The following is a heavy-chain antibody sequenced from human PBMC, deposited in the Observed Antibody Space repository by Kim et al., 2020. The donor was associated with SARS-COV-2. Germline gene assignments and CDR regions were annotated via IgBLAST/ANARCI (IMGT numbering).Heavy chain of an antibody. V-gene: IGHV3-7*03. CDR2: IKRDGSGI. CDR1: GFTFSNSW. Sequence: GGSLRLSCAASGFTFSNSWMGWVRQAPGKGLEWVANIKRDGSGIFYVDSVKGRFTISRDNAKNSVYLQMDSLRPEDTAVYYCERDAAGYTPFDYWGQGTLVPVSS. J-gene: IGHJ4*02. CDR3: ERDAAGYTPFDY. D-gene: IGHD5-12*01.